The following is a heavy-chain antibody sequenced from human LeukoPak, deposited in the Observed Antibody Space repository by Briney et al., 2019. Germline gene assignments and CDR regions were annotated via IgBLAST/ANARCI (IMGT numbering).Heavy chain of an antibody. CDR3: ARDSADSSSFAFDI. D-gene: IGHD6-13*01. CDR1: RITFSSHW. CDR2: IKQDGSVK. J-gene: IGHJ3*02. V-gene: IGHV3-7*01. Sequence: PGGSLRLSCAASRITFSSHWMTWVRQAPGKGLEWVANIKQDGSVKDYVDSVKGRFTISRDNAKNSLYLQMNSLRVEDTAVYYCARDSADSSSFAFDIWGQGTQVTVSS.